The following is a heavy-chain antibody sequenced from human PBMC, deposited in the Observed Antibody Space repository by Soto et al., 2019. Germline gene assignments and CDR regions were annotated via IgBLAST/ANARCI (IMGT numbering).Heavy chain of an antibody. V-gene: IGHV4-34*01. Sequence: QVQLQQWGAGLLKPSETLSLTCAVYGGSFSGYYWSWIRQPPGKGLEWIGEINHSGSTNYNPSLKSRGAISVDTSKKQFSMKLSSVTAADTAVYYCARGLRRDTTTPYYYYGMDVWGQGTTVTVSS. CDR1: GGSFSGYY. D-gene: IGHD5-18*01. CDR3: ARGLRRDTTTPYYYYGMDV. J-gene: IGHJ6*02. CDR2: INHSGST.